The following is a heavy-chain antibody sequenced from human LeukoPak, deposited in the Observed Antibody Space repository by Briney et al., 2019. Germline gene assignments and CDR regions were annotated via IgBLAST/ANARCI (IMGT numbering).Heavy chain of an antibody. Sequence: ASVKVSCKASGYTFTSYYMHWVRQAPGQGLEWMGIINPSGGSTSYAQKFQGRVTMTRDMSTSTVYMELSSLRSEDTAVYYCARVIYTGNSRYAFDIWGQGTMVTVSS. CDR3: ARVIYTGNSRYAFDI. J-gene: IGHJ3*02. CDR2: INPSGGST. CDR1: GYTFTSYY. D-gene: IGHD4-23*01. V-gene: IGHV1-46*01.